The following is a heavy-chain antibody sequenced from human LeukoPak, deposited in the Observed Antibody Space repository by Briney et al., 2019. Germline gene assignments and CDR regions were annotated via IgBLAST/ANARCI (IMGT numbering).Heavy chain of an antibody. CDR2: ISSDGSKN. CDR3: VKGLVQTTMSYSVDY. Sequence: GGSLRLSCAASGFTFSSYWMNWVRQTPGKGLEWVALISSDGSKNIYADPVKGRFTVSRDNSKNTLYLQMNSLRAEDTAVYYCVKGLVQTTMSYSVDYWGQGALVTVSS. D-gene: IGHD1-1*01. J-gene: IGHJ4*02. CDR1: GFTFSSYW. V-gene: IGHV3-30*18.